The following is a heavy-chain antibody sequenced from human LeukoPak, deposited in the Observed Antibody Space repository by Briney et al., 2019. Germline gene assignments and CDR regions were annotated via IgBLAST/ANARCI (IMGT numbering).Heavy chain of an antibody. CDR2: IVVGRGNT. Sequence: TSVNVSCKASGFTFTSSAVQWVRQARGQRLEGIGWIVVGRGNTNYAQKFQERVTITRDMSTSTAYMELSSLRSEDTAVYYCAALLSMGYFDYWGQGTLVTVSS. CDR3: AALLSMGYFDY. D-gene: IGHD2/OR15-2a*01. CDR1: GFTFTSSA. J-gene: IGHJ4*02. V-gene: IGHV1-58*01.